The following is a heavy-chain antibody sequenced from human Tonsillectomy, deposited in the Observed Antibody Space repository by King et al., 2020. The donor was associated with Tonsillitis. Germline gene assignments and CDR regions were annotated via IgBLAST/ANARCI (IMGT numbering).Heavy chain of an antibody. CDR2: IIPILGIA. D-gene: IGHD2-15*01. CDR3: ARVEYCSGGSCRRPFDY. V-gene: IGHV1-69*09. Sequence: VQLVESGAEVKKPGSSVKVSCTASGGTFSSYAISWVRQAPGQGLEWMGRIIPILGIANYAQKSQGRVTITADKSTSTAYMELSSLRSEDTAVYYCARVEYCSGGSCRRPFDYWGQGTLVTVSS. J-gene: IGHJ4*02. CDR1: GGTFSSYA.